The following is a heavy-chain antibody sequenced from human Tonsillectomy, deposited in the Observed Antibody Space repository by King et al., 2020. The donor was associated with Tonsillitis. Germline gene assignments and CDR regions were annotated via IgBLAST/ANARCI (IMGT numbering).Heavy chain of an antibody. Sequence: VQLVQSGAEVRKPGASVKVSCKASGYTFTSYGISWVRQAPGQGLEWMGWISTHSGHTNYAQNLQGRVTMTTATSTSTAYMELRSLRPDDTAVYYCARDWDCGGDCYYFDYWGQGTLVTVSS. V-gene: IGHV1-18*01. CDR2: ISTHSGHT. CDR3: ARDWDCGGDCYYFDY. CDR1: GYTFTSYG. D-gene: IGHD2-21*01. J-gene: IGHJ4*02.